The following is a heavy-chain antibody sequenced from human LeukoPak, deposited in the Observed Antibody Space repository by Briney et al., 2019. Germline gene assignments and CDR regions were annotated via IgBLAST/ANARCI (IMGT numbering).Heavy chain of an antibody. J-gene: IGHJ6*02. Sequence: GGSLRLSCTASGFTFSSFAMHWVRQAPGKGLEWVSRITNSGVTTHYADSVKGRFTISRDNSRSTLYLQLNSLRADDTALYYCAKARLYCSSGTCSDHPATLTGMDVWGQGTTVTVSS. D-gene: IGHD2-15*01. CDR3: AKARLYCSSGTCSDHPATLTGMDV. CDR2: ITNSGVTT. V-gene: IGHV3-23*01. CDR1: GFTFSSFA.